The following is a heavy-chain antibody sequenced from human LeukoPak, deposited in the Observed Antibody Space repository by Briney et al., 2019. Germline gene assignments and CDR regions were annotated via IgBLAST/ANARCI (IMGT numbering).Heavy chain of an antibody. CDR2: IYHSGST. V-gene: IGHV4-30-2*01. Sequence: SETLSLTCAVSGGSISSGGYSWSWIRQPPGKGLEWIGYIYHSGSTYYNPSLKSRVTISVDRPKNQFSLKLSSVTAADTAVYYCARVNPKYCSGGSCPHFDYWGQGTLVTVSS. CDR1: GGSISSGGYS. J-gene: IGHJ4*02. D-gene: IGHD2-15*01. CDR3: ARVNPKYCSGGSCPHFDY.